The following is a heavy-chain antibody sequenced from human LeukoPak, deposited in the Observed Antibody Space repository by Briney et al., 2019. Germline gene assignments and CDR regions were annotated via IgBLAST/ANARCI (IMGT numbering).Heavy chain of an antibody. CDR1: GFTFSSYA. CDR2: ISYDGSNK. Sequence: GGSLRLSCAASGFTFSSYAMHWVRQAPGKGLEWVAVISYDGSNKYYADSVKGRFTISRDNSKNTLYLQMNSLRAEDTAVYYCASEIVGATDFDYWGQGTLVTVSS. V-gene: IGHV3-30-3*01. CDR3: ASEIVGATDFDY. J-gene: IGHJ4*02. D-gene: IGHD1-26*01.